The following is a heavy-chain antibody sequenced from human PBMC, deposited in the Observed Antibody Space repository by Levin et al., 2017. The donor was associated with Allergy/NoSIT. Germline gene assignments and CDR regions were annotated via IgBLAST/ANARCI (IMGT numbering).Heavy chain of an antibody. Sequence: SVKVSCKASGGTFSSYAISWVRQAPGQGLEWMGGIIPIFGTANYAQKFQGRVTITADESTSTAYMELSSLRSEDTAVYYCARAEHGTTVTRRYFDYWGQGTLVTVSS. CDR3: ARAEHGTTVTRRYFDY. D-gene: IGHD4-17*01. J-gene: IGHJ4*02. CDR1: GGTFSSYA. CDR2: IIPIFGTA. V-gene: IGHV1-69*13.